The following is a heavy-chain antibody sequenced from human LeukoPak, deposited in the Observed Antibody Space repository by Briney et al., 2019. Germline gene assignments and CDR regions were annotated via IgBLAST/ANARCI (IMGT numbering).Heavy chain of an antibody. Sequence: ASVKVSCKTSGYIFIHYAIHWVRQAPGQRLECMGWINAGNGNIKYSQDFQGRVAFTSDTSASTSYMELSSLRSEDTAVYYCARMNYVSTGWGAPFDNWGQGTLVTVSS. J-gene: IGHJ4*02. CDR1: GYIFIHYA. V-gene: IGHV1-3*01. CDR3: ARMNYVSTGWGAPFDN. CDR2: INAGNGNI. D-gene: IGHD1-7*01.